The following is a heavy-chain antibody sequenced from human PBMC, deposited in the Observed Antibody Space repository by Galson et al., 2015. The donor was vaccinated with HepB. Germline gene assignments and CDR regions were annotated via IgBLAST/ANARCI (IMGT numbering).Heavy chain of an antibody. CDR3: VRGSSEMPV. CDR1: GFTFSVYD. J-gene: IGHJ6*02. Sequence: SLRLSCATSGFTFSVYDLTWVRQAPGKGLEWVSSLSNGGNSPFYADSVMGRFTISRDNSKGTLYLQMNSLRVEDTAVYYCVRGSSEMPVWGQGTTVTVSS. V-gene: IGHV3-23*01. CDR2: LSNGGNSP. D-gene: IGHD5-24*01.